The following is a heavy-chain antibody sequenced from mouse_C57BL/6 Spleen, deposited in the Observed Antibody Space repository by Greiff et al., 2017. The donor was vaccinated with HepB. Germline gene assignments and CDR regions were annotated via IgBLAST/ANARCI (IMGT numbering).Heavy chain of an antibody. V-gene: IGHV1-62-2*01. J-gene: IGHJ2*01. D-gene: IGHD1-1*01. Sequence: VQLVESGAELVKPGASVKLSCKASGYTFTEYTIHWVKQRSGQGLEWIGWFYPGSGSIKYNEKFKDKATLTADKSSSTVYMELSRLTSEDSAVYFCARHLYYYGSPYYFDYWGQGTTLTVSS. CDR1: GYTFTEYT. CDR2: FYPGSGSI. CDR3: ARHLYYYGSPYYFDY.